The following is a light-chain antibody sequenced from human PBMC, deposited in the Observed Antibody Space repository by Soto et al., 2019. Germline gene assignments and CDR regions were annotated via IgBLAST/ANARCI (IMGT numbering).Light chain of an antibody. J-gene: IGKJ1*01. Sequence: EIVMTQSPATLFVSPGERATLSCRASQSVSSNLAWYQQKPGQAPRLLIYGASTRATGIPARFSGSGSGTEFTLTISSLQSEDFAVYYCHQSNNWPWTFGQGTKV. CDR2: GAS. CDR3: HQSNNWPWT. V-gene: IGKV3-15*01. CDR1: QSVSSN.